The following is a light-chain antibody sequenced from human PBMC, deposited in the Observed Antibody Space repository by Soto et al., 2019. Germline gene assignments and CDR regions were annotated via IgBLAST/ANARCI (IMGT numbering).Light chain of an antibody. CDR1: QSVSSD. J-gene: IGKJ1*01. V-gene: IGKV3-11*01. CDR3: QQRSNWPRT. CDR2: AAS. Sequence: EIVLTQSPATLSLSPGERATLSCRASQSVSSDLGWYQQKPGQAPRLLIYAASSRVTGIPARFSGSGSGTDFTLTISSLEREDFAVYYCQQRSNWPRTFGQGTKVEIK.